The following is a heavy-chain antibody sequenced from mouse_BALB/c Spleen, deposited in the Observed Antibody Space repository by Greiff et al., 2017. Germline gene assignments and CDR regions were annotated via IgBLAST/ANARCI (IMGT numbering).Heavy chain of an antibody. V-gene: IGHV5-6-3*01. J-gene: IGHJ1*01. Sequence: EVQLVESGGGLVQPGGSLKLSCAASGFTFSSYGMSWVRQTPDKRLELVATINSNGGSTYYPDSVKGRFTISRDNAKNTLYLQMSSLKSEDTAMYYCASLLLRYWYFDVWGAGTTVTVSS. CDR3: ASLLLRYWYFDV. CDR2: INSNGGST. D-gene: IGHD1-1*01. CDR1: GFTFSSYG.